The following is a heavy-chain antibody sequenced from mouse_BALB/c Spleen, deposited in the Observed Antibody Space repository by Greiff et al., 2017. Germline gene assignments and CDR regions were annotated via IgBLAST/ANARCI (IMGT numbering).Heavy chain of an antibody. CDR3: TRDEDYRYDGPWFAY. Sequence: EVKLMESGGGLVKPGGSLKLSCAASGFTFSSYTMSWVRQTPEKRLEWVATISSGGSYTYYPDSVKGRFTISRDNAKNTLYLQMSSLKSEDTAMYYCTRDEDYRYDGPWFAYWGQGTLGTVSA. CDR1: GFTFSSYT. D-gene: IGHD2-14*01. J-gene: IGHJ3*01. CDR2: ISSGGSYT. V-gene: IGHV5-6-4*01.